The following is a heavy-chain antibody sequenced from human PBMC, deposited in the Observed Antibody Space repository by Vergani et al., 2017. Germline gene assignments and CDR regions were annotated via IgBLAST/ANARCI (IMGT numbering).Heavy chain of an antibody. V-gene: IGHV4-61*02. D-gene: IGHD4-17*01. CDR2: IYTSGST. Sequence: QVQLQESGPGLVKPSQTLSLTCTVSGGSISSGSYYWSWIRQPAGKGLEWIGRIYTSGSTNYNPSLKSRVTISVDTSKNQFSLKLSSVTAADTAVYYCARGRDWPWTRSTVTTGAGAFDIWGQGTMVTVSS. CDR3: ARGRDWPWTRSTVTTGAGAFDI. CDR1: GGSISSGSYY. J-gene: IGHJ3*02.